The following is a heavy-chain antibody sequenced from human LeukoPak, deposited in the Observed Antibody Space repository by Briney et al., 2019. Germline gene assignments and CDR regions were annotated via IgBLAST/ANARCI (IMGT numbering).Heavy chain of an antibody. CDR3: ARSMGVAVDNFDY. Sequence: GASVKVSCKASGGTFSSYAISWVRQAPGQGLEWMGGIIPIFGTANYAQKFQGRVTITTDESTSTAYMELNSLRSEDTAVDNCARSMGVAVDNFDYWGQGTLVTVSS. CDR1: GGTFSSYA. D-gene: IGHD6-19*01. J-gene: IGHJ4*02. V-gene: IGHV1-69*05. CDR2: IIPIFGTA.